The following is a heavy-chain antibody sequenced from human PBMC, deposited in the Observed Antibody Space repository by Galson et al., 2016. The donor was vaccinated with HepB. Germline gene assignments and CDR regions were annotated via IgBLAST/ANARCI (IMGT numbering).Heavy chain of an antibody. Sequence: SLRLSCAASGVTVSNNFISWVRQAPGRGLQWVSVIYSGGDTYYTDSVKGRFTISRDSSKNTVYLQMNSLRVDDTAVYYCVRDGSGGWHFDNWGQGTLITVSS. CDR1: GVTVSNNF. J-gene: IGHJ4*02. V-gene: IGHV3-66*01. D-gene: IGHD6-19*01. CDR2: IYSGGDT. CDR3: VRDGSGGWHFDN.